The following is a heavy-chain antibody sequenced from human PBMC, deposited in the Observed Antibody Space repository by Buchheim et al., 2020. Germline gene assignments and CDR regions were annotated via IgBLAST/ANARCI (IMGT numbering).Heavy chain of an antibody. V-gene: IGHV3-30-3*01. CDR3: ARVPPVGLPIPNFDS. CDR1: GFTFSRYA. Sequence: QVQLVESGGGVVQPGRSLRLSCAASGFTFSRYAIHWVRQAPGKGLEWVAVISYDGSNKYFAASVTGRFTISRDNSRNTVYLQMNSLRLEDTALYYCARVPPVGLPIPNFDSWGQGTL. J-gene: IGHJ4*02. CDR2: ISYDGSNK. D-gene: IGHD5-18*01.